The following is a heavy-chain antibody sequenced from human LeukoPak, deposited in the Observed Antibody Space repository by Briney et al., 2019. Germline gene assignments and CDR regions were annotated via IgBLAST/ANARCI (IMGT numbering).Heavy chain of an antibody. CDR2: IRSKANSYAT. J-gene: IGHJ2*01. CDR3: TRYSNWNYGYWYFDL. V-gene: IGHV3-73*01. Sequence: PGGALRLSCAASGFTFSGSAMHWVRQASGKGLEWVGRIRSKANSYATAYAASVKCMFTISRDYSKNTAYLQMNSLKTEDTAVYYCTRYSNWNYGYWYFDLWGRGTLVTVSS. D-gene: IGHD1-7*01. CDR1: GFTFSGSA.